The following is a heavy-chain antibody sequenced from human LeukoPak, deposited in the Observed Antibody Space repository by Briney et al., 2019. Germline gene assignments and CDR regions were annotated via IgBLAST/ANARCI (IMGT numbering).Heavy chain of an antibody. J-gene: IGHJ4*02. CDR3: ARLEKGL. CDR1: GGSISSSSYY. CDR2: IYYSGST. Sequence: SETLSLTCTVSGGSISSSSYYWGWIRQPPGKGLEWIGSIYYSGSTYYNPSLKSRVTISVDTSKNQFSLKLSSVTAADTAVYYCARLEKGLWGQGTLVTVSS. V-gene: IGHV4-39*01.